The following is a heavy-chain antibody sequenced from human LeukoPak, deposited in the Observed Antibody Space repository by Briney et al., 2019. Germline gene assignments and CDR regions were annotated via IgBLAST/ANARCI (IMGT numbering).Heavy chain of an antibody. CDR3: ARDGGGANSVYHDSFDI. CDR2: ISSSGSTI. CDR1: GFTFSDYY. Sequence: GGSLRLSCEASGFTFSDYYMSWIRQAPGKGLEWVSYISSSGSTIYYADSVQGRFTISRDNAKNSLYLQMNSLRAEDTAVYYCARDGGGANSVYHDSFDIWGQGTMVTVSS. D-gene: IGHD2/OR15-2a*01. V-gene: IGHV3-11*01. J-gene: IGHJ3*02.